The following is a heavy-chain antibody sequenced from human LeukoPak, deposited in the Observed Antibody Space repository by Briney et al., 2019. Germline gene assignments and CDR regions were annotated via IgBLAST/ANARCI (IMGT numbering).Heavy chain of an antibody. Sequence: GGSLRLSCAASGFTFSSYAMHWVRQAPGKGLEWVAVISYDGSNKYYADSVKGRFTISRDNSKNTLYLQMNSLRAEDTAVYYCARDQTWYWGQGTLVTVSS. CDR3: ARDQTWY. V-gene: IGHV3-30-3*01. CDR1: GFTFSSYA. CDR2: ISYDGSNK. J-gene: IGHJ4*02.